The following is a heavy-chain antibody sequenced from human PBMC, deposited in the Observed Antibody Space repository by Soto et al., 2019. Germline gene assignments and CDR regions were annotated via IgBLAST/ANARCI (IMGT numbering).Heavy chain of an antibody. J-gene: IGHJ5*02. CDR1: GFTFDDYA. CDR2: ISWNSGSI. Sequence: EVQLVESGGGLVQPGRSLRLSCAASGFTFDDYAMHWVRQAPGKGLEWVSGISWNSGSIGYADSVKGRFTISRDNAKNSLYLQMNSLRAEDTDLYYCAKDLGYCSSTSCYSRGFDPWGQGTLVTVSS. V-gene: IGHV3-9*01. CDR3: AKDLGYCSSTSCYSRGFDP. D-gene: IGHD2-2*01.